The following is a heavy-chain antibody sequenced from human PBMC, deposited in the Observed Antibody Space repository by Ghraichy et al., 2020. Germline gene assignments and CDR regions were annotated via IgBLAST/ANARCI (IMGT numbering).Heavy chain of an antibody. CDR3: AKEDAVSAVPDY. Sequence: GGSLRLSCAASGLIFSSYAMTWVRQAPGKGLEWVSAIAGSGGNTYYADFAEGRFTISRDNSRNTLYLQMNSLRAEDTAVYYCAKEDAVSAVPDYLGQGTLVTVSS. J-gene: IGHJ4*02. D-gene: IGHD2-15*01. CDR1: GLIFSSYA. CDR2: IAGSGGNT. V-gene: IGHV3-23*01.